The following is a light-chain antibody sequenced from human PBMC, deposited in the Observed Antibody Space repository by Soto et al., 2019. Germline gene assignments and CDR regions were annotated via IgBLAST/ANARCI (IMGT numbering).Light chain of an antibody. V-gene: IGKV2-28*01. Sequence: DIVMTQSPLSLPVTPGEPASISCRSSQSLLHVNGYTYLDWYLQKPGQSPQLLMYLVSIRASGVPDRFSGSGSGTDFTLKINRVEAEDVGVYYCMQAVQIPGTFGQGTKVEIK. J-gene: IGKJ1*01. CDR2: LVS. CDR3: MQAVQIPGT. CDR1: QSLLHVNGYTY.